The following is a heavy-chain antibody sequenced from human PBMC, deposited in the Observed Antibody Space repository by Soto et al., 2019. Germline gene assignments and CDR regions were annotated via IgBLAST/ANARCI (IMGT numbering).Heavy chain of an antibody. Sequence: SVKVSCKASGGTFSSYPISWVRQAPGQGLEWMGRIIPILGIPNYAQKFQGRVTITADKSTSTAYMELSSLRSADTAVYSCATSLAAGPLQTHAFDIWGQGTMVTVSS. CDR1: GGTFSSYP. CDR2: IIPILGIP. J-gene: IGHJ3*02. D-gene: IGHD6-6*01. V-gene: IGHV1-69*02. CDR3: ATSLAAGPLQTHAFDI.